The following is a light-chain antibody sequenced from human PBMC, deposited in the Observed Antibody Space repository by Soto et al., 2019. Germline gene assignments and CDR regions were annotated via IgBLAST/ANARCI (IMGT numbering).Light chain of an antibody. V-gene: IGKV1-16*01. CDR2: GAS. Sequence: DVQMTQSPFSLSASVGGRVTITCRASQGITNHLAWFQQKPGTAPKSLIYGASTLQSGVPSRFSGSGFGTEFTLTISSLQPEDFATSYCQHYHNYPLTFGGGTKVEIK. CDR1: QGITNH. CDR3: QHYHNYPLT. J-gene: IGKJ4*01.